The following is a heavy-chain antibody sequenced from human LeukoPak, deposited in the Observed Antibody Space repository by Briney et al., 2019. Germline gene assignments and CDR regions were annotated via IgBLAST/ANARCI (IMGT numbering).Heavy chain of an antibody. CDR2: FSTSGST. CDR1: GDSISSYH. CDR3: ARVETAMSYYNYYYMDV. J-gene: IGHJ6*03. V-gene: IGHV4-4*07. Sequence: SETLSLTCTVSGDSISSYHWSWIRQPAGKGLEWLGRFSTSGSTDYNPSLKSRVTMSVDSSKNQFSLKLSSETAADTAMYYCARVETAMSYYNYYYMDVWGKGTTVTVSS. D-gene: IGHD5-18*01.